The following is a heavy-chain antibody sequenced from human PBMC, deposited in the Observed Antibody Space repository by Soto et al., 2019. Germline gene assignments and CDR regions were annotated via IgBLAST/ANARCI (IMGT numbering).Heavy chain of an antibody. D-gene: IGHD4-4*01. J-gene: IGHJ5*02. Sequence: SETLSLTCTVSGGSISSYYWSWIRQPPGKGLEWIGYIYYSGSTNYNPSLKSRVTISVDTSKNQFSLKLSSVTAADTAVYYCARLGNFLYNWLDPWGQGTLVTVSS. CDR1: GGSISSYY. V-gene: IGHV4-59*01. CDR3: ARLGNFLYNWLDP. CDR2: IYYSGST.